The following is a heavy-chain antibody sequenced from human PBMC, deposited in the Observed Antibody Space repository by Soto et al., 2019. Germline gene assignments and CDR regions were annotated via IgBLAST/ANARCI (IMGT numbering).Heavy chain of an antibody. V-gene: IGHV4-39*01. CDR1: GGSISSSSYY. J-gene: IGHJ5*02. CDR3: ARRTVNRDNWFDP. Sequence: QLQLQESGPGLVKPSETLSLTCTVSGGSISSSSYYWGWIRQPPGQGLEWLGSIYYSGSTYYNTSLKSRGTTGVDTSKNQFSLKLSSVTAADTAVYYCARRTVNRDNWFDPWGQGTLVTVSS. D-gene: IGHD1-1*01. CDR2: IYYSGST.